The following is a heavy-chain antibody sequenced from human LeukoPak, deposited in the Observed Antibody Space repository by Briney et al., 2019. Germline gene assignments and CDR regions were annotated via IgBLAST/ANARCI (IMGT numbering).Heavy chain of an antibody. V-gene: IGHV3-33*06. CDR1: KFTFSHYC. CDR2: IWNDGSNQ. CDR3: TKDAQRGFDYSNSLEK. J-gene: IGHJ4*02. Sequence: GGSLRLSCAASKFTFSHYCMHWVRQAPGKGLEWVAVIWNDGSNQYYADSVKGRFTVSRDNSQNTLYLQMNSLRPEDTAVYYCTKDAQRGFDYSNSLEKWGRGTLVTVSS. D-gene: IGHD4-11*01.